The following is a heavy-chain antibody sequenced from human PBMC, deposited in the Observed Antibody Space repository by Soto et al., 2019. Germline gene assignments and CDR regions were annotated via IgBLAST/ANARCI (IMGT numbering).Heavy chain of an antibody. CDR2: ISSSGSTI. V-gene: IGHV3-11*01. J-gene: IGHJ4*02. D-gene: IGHD3-9*01. CDR3: ARDESHYDILTPETDY. CDR1: GFTFSDYY. Sequence: GGSLRLSCGASGFTFSDYYMSWIRQAPGKGLEWVSYISSSGSTIYYADSVKGRFTISRDNAKNSLYLQMNSLRAEDTAVYYCARDESHYDILTPETDYWGQGTLVTVSS.